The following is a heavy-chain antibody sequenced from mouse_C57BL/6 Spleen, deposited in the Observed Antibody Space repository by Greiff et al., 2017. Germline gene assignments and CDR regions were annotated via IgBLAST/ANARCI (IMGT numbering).Heavy chain of an antibody. J-gene: IGHJ2*01. CDR1: GYTFTSYW. D-gene: IGHD2-10*02. CDR3: ARGYGNYDNYFDY. V-gene: IGHV1-50*01. CDR2: IDPSDSYT. Sequence: QVQLQQPGAELVKPGASVKLSCKASGYTFTSYWMQWVKQRPGQGLEWIGEIDPSDSYTNYNQKFKGKATLTVETSSSTAYMQLSSLTSEDSAVDYCARGYGNYDNYFDYWGQGTTLTVSS.